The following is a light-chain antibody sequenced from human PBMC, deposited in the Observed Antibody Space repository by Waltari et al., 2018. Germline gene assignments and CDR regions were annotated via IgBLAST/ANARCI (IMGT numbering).Light chain of an antibody. CDR1: QSVSRS. CDR3: QHYVRLPST. CDR2: GAS. Sequence: IVLTHSPGTLSLSPGERATLAYRSSQSVSRSLAWYQQKPGQAPKLLIYGASTRATGIPDRFTGSGSWTDFSLTISSLEPEDFAIYFCQHYVRLPSTFGQGTKVEIK. V-gene: IGKV3-20*01. J-gene: IGKJ1*01.